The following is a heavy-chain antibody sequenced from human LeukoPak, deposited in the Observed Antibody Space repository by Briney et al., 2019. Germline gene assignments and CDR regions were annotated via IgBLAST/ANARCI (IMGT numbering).Heavy chain of an antibody. D-gene: IGHD6-19*01. V-gene: IGHV3-48*01. Sequence: PGGSLRLSCAASEFTFSTYSMNWVRQAPGKGPEWVSYISSGGSTIYDADSVKGRFTISGDNAKNSLYLQMNSLRAEDTAVYYCARDPAGAGIYYDYWGQGTLVTVSS. CDR3: ARDPAGAGIYYDY. CDR1: EFTFSTYS. CDR2: ISSGGSTI. J-gene: IGHJ4*02.